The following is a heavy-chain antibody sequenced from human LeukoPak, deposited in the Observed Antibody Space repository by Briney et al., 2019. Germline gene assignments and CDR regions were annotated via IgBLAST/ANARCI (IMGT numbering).Heavy chain of an antibody. J-gene: IGHJ4*01. CDR1: GFTFSNST. CDR2: LSGSGITT. Sequence: GGSLRLSCAASGFTFSNSTMSWVRQAPGKGLEWVSTLSGSGITTYYADSVKGRFTIPRDNSKNTLYLQMSSLRAEDTAVYYCAKGIYSSGWSYFDYWGHGTLVTVSS. CDR3: AKGIYSSGWSYFDY. D-gene: IGHD6-19*01. V-gene: IGHV3-23*01.